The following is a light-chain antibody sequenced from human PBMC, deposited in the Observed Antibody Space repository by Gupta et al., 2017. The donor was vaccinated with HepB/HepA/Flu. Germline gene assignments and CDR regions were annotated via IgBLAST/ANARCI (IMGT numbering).Light chain of an antibody. V-gene: IGLV2-18*02. Sequence: QSALPHPPSVSGSPGQSLTISCTGTSTDVGRYYRVSWYQQAPGAAPKLMIYEDSNRPSGIPARFSGSKSGNTASLTISGLQAEDEADYYCSSYTSSSTVGVFGGGTKLTVL. CDR2: EDS. CDR3: SSYTSSSTVGV. CDR1: STDVGRYYR. J-gene: IGLJ2*01.